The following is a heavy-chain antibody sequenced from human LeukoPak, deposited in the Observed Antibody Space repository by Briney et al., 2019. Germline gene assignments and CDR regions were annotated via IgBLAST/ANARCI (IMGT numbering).Heavy chain of an antibody. CDR3: ARGDCSGGSCYSALPHY. CDR1: GGSFSGHY. D-gene: IGHD2-15*01. V-gene: IGHV4-34*01. J-gene: IGHJ4*02. Sequence: MPSETLSLTCAVYGGSFSGHYWGWIRQPPGKGLEWNGEINHSGSTNYNPSLKSRVNISVHTSKNQFSLKLSSVTDADTAVYYCARGDCSGGSCYSALPHYWGQGTLVTVSS. CDR2: INHSGST.